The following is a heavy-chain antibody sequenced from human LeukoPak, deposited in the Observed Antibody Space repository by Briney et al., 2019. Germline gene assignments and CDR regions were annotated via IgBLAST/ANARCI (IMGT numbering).Heavy chain of an antibody. CDR3: AGLIAVAGTGAFDI. D-gene: IGHD6-19*01. Sequence: ASVKVSCKASGYTFTGYYMHWVRQAPGQGLEWMGRINPNSGGTNYAQKFQGRVTMTRDTSISTAYMELSRLRSEDTAVYYCAGLIAVAGTGAFDIWGQGSMVTVSS. V-gene: IGHV1-2*06. J-gene: IGHJ3*02. CDR2: INPNSGGT. CDR1: GYTFTGYY.